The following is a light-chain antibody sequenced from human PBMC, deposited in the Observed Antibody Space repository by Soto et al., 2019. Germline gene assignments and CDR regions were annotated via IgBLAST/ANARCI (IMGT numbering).Light chain of an antibody. CDR1: QGISSY. CDR3: EQLNSY. J-gene: IGKJ5*01. V-gene: IGKV1-9*01. Sequence: DIQLTQSTSFLSASVGDRVTITCRASQGISSYLAWYQQKPGKAPKLLIYAASTLQSGVPPRFSGSGSGTEFTLTISSLQPEDFATYYCEQLNSYFGEGTRLEIK. CDR2: AAS.